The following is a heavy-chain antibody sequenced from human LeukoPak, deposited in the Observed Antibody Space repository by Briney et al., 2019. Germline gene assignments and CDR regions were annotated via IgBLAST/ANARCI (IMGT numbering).Heavy chain of an antibody. D-gene: IGHD4-23*01. CDR2: MSSSGDLI. Sequence: PGGSLRLSCAASGFSFTNYGMHWVRQAPGKGLEWVAVMSSSGDLIHYADSVKGRFTISRDNSKNTLYLQMNTLRAEDTAVYYCATATVGAFDIWGQGTMVTVSS. CDR1: GFSFTNYG. J-gene: IGHJ3*02. V-gene: IGHV3-33*03. CDR3: ATATVGAFDI.